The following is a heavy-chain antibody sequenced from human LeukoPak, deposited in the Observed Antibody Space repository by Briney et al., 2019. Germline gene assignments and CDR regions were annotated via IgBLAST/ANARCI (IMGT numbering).Heavy chain of an antibody. Sequence: GGSLRLSCAASGFTFSSYAVSWVRQAPGKGLEWASGISGSGGSTYYADSVKGRFTISRDNSKNTLYLQMNSLRTEDTAVYYCAKTPKIRGVSNFDYWGQGTLVTVSS. CDR2: ISGSGGST. CDR1: GFTFSSYA. J-gene: IGHJ4*02. D-gene: IGHD3-10*01. CDR3: AKTPKIRGVSNFDY. V-gene: IGHV3-23*01.